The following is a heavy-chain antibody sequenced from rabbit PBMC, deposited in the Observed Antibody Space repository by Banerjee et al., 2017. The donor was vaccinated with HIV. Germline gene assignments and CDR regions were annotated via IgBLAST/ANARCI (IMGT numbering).Heavy chain of an antibody. V-gene: IGHV1S45*01. J-gene: IGHJ4*01. Sequence: QQQLVESGGGLVKPGASLTLTCKASGFSFSSSYWICWVRQAPGKGLEWIACVYAGSSGSTYYASWAKGRFTISKTSSTTVTLQMTSLTAADTATYFCARGSAYAGAGYALWGPGTLVTVS. CDR2: VYAGSSGST. D-gene: IGHD4-2*01. CDR3: ARGSAYAGAGYAL. CDR1: GFSFSSSYW.